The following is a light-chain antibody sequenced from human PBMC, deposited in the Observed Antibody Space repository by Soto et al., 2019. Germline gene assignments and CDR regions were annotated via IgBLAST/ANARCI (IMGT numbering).Light chain of an antibody. CDR3: QAWDSTTAYV. V-gene: IGLV3-1*01. CDR1: KLGEKY. Sequence: SYELTQPPSVSVSPGQTASISCSGDKLGEKYANWYQQKPGQSPLLVIYQDSKRPSGIPERFSGSNSGNTATLTISGTQALDEADYYCQAWDSTTAYVFGTGTKLTVL. J-gene: IGLJ1*01. CDR2: QDS.